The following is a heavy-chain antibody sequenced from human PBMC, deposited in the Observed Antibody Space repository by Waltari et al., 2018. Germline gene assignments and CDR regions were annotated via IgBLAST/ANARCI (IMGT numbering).Heavy chain of an antibody. V-gene: IGHV4-34*01. CDR2: INHSGRT. CDR3: ARWGVGLNFWSVSGMDV. CDR1: GGSFSGYY. J-gene: IGHJ6*02. D-gene: IGHD3-3*01. Sequence: QVQLQQWGAGLLKPSETLSLTCAVYGGSFSGYYWSWIRQPPGKGLEWIGEINHSGRTNHNPSLKSRVTISVDTSKNQFALKLSSVTAADTAVYYCARWGVGLNFWSVSGMDVWGQGTTVTVSS.